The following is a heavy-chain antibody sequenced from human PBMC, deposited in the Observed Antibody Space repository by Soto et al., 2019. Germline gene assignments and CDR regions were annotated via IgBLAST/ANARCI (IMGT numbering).Heavy chain of an antibody. Sequence: ASVKVSCKASGYTFTSYGIRWVRQAPGQGLEWMGWISAYNGNTNYAQKLQGRVTMTTDTSTSTAYMELRSLRSDDTAVYYCARDKGVGTTSRWFDPWGQGTLVTVYS. V-gene: IGHV1-18*04. CDR2: ISAYNGNT. J-gene: IGHJ5*02. CDR1: GYTFTSYG. CDR3: ARDKGVGTTSRWFDP. D-gene: IGHD1-7*01.